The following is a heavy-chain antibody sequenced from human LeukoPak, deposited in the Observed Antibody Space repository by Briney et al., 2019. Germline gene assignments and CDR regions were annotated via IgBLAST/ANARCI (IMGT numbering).Heavy chain of an antibody. J-gene: IGHJ4*02. V-gene: IGHV1-69*05. Sequence: SVKVSCKASGGTFSSYAISWVRQAPGQGLEWMGGIIPIFGTANYAQKFQGGVTITTDESTSTAYMELSSLRSEDTAVYYCARGVVEMATIENYYFDYWGQGTLVTVSS. CDR3: ARGVVEMATIENYYFDY. D-gene: IGHD5-24*01. CDR2: IIPIFGTA. CDR1: GGTFSSYA.